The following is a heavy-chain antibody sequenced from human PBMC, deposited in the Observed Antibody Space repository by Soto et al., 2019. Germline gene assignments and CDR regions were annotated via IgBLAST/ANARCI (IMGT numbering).Heavy chain of an antibody. J-gene: IGHJ6*02. Sequence: QVQLVESGGGVVQPGRSLRLSCAASGFTFSSYGMHGVRQAPGKGLEWVAVIWYDGSNKYYADSVKGRFTISRDNSKNTLYLQMNSLRAEDTAVYYCARGSKDIVVVVAAPGMDVWGQGTTVTVS. CDR2: IWYDGSNK. CDR3: ARGSKDIVVVVAAPGMDV. D-gene: IGHD2-15*01. CDR1: GFTFSSYG. V-gene: IGHV3-33*01.